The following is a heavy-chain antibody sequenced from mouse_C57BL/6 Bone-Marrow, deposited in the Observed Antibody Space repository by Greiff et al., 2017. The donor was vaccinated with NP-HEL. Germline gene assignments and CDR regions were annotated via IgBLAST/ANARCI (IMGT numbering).Heavy chain of an antibody. D-gene: IGHD2-3*01. CDR1: GFTFSSYA. V-gene: IGHV5-4*01. CDR3: ARDWGWLLRYFDV. J-gene: IGHJ1*03. CDR2: ISDGGSYT. Sequence: EVKLMESGGGLVKPGGSLKLSCAASGFTFSSYAMSWVRQTPEKRLEWVATISDGGSYTYYPDNVKGRFTISRDNAKNNLYLQMSHLKSEDTAMYYCARDWGWLLRYFDVWGTGTTVTVSS.